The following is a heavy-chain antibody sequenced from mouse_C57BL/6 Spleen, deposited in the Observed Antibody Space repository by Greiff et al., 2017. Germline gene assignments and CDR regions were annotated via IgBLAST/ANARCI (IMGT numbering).Heavy chain of an antibody. CDR2: ISSGSSTI. V-gene: IGHV5-17*01. J-gene: IGHJ1*03. D-gene: IGHD2-4*01. CDR3: ARDYYDYGGGYWYFDV. CDR1: GFTFSDYG. Sequence: EVKLVESGGGLVKPGGSLKLSCAASGFTFSDYGMHWVRQAPGKGLEWVAYISSGSSTIYYADTVKGRFTISRDNAKSTLCLQMTGLRSEDTAMYDCARDYYDYGGGYWYFDVWGTGTTVTVSS.